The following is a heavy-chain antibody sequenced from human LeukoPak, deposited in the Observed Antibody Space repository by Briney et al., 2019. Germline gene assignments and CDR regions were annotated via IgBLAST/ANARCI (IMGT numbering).Heavy chain of an antibody. J-gene: IGHJ6*03. Sequence: ASVKVSCKASGYTFTSYDINWVRQATGQGLEWMGWMNPNSGNTGHAQKFQGRVTMTRNTSISTAYMELSSLRSEDTAVYYCARAYGDRLYYYYYYMDVWGKGTTVTISS. CDR1: GYTFTSYD. D-gene: IGHD4-17*01. CDR3: ARAYGDRLYYYYYYMDV. CDR2: MNPNSGNT. V-gene: IGHV1-8*01.